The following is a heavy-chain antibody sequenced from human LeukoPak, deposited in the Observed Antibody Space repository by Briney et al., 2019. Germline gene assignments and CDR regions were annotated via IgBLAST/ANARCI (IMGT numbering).Heavy chain of an antibody. CDR1: GGSISSYY. V-gene: IGHV3-23*01. D-gene: IGHD6-6*01. Sequence: QPSETLSLTCTVSGGSISSYYWSWVRQAPGKGLEWVSAISDDSGKIYYADSVKGRFTISRDNPKNTLYLQVNSLRAEDTAVYYCARESDSSWGFWGRGTLVTVSS. CDR2: ISDDSGKI. CDR3: ARESDSSWGF. J-gene: IGHJ4*02.